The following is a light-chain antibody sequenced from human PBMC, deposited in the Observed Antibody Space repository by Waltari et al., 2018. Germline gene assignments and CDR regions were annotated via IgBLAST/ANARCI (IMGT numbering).Light chain of an antibody. Sequence: SALTQPASMSGSPGQSITIPCTGTRSDIGLYDYLPWYQQHPGKAPKLIISDVSQRPSGVTARFSGSKSGYTASLTISGLQTEDEADYYCSAYTATDTYVFGSGTTVTV. CDR3: SAYTATDTYV. CDR2: DVS. V-gene: IGLV2-14*03. CDR1: RSDIGLYDY. J-gene: IGLJ1*01.